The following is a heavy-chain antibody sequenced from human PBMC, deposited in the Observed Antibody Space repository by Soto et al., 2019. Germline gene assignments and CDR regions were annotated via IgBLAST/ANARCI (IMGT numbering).Heavy chain of an antibody. CDR1: GVTFSSYA. CDR2: ISGSGGST. V-gene: IGHV3-23*01. D-gene: IGHD2-2*01. CDR3: AKDGSPDIVVVPAAIRFDY. J-gene: IGHJ4*02. Sequence: PGGSLRLSCAASGVTFSSYAMSWVRQAPGKGLEWVSAISGSGGSTYYADSVKGRFTISRDNSKNTLYLQMNSLRAEDTAVYYCAKDGSPDIVVVPAAIRFDYWGQGTLVTVSS.